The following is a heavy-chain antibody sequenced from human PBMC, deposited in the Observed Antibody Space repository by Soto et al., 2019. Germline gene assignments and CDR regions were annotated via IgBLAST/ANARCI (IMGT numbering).Heavy chain of an antibody. CDR2: IYYSGST. Sequence: SETLSLTCTVSGGSISSYYWSWIRQPPGKGLEWIGYIYYSGSTNYNPSLKSRVTISVDTSKNQFSLKLSSVTAADTAVYYCGRVGVTTVYGMDVWGQGTTVTVS. J-gene: IGHJ6*02. CDR3: GRVGVTTVYGMDV. D-gene: IGHD4-4*01. CDR1: GGSISSYY. V-gene: IGHV4-59*01.